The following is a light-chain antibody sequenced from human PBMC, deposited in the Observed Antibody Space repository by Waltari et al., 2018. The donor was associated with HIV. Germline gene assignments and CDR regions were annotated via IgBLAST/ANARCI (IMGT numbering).Light chain of an antibody. CDR3: QQYGSSPIT. V-gene: IGKV3-20*01. CDR1: QSVSSSY. J-gene: IGKJ4*01. Sequence: EFVLTQSPGTLSLSPGHTATLSCRASQSVSSSYLAWYQQRPGQAPRIIIYGAASRAAGIPDRFSGSGSGTDFALTISSLEPEDFAVYYCQQYGSSPITFGGGTKVEIK. CDR2: GAA.